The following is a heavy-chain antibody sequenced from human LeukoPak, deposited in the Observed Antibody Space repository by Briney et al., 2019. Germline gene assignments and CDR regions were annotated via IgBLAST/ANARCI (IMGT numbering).Heavy chain of an antibody. J-gene: IGHJ3*02. Sequence: PSETLSLTCTVSGGSLSSYYWSWLRQPPGKGLEWIGYIYYSGSTNYNPSLTSRVTISVDTSKNQFSLKLSSVTAADTAVYYCARVKGWQWLVNDAFDIWGQGTMVTVSS. CDR3: ARVKGWQWLVNDAFDI. D-gene: IGHD6-19*01. V-gene: IGHV4-59*01. CDR2: IYYSGST. CDR1: GGSLSSYY.